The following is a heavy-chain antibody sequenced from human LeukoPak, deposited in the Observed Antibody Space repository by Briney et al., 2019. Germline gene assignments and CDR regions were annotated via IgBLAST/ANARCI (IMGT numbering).Heavy chain of an antibody. CDR2: INPIVGAP. V-gene: IGHV1-69*06. CDR1: GGTFSSHV. CDR3: ASPSSHYDVWRGYSMFQL. D-gene: IGHD3-3*01. Sequence: SVKVSCKASGGTFSSHVISWVRQAPGQGLEWMGWINPIVGAPIYAQKLQGRVTITADKSTSTAYIELSSLGSEDTAVYYCASPSSHYDVWRGYSMFQLWGQGTLVIVSS. J-gene: IGHJ1*01.